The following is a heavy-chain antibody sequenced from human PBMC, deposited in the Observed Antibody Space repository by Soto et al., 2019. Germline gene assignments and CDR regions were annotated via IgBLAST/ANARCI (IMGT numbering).Heavy chain of an antibody. V-gene: IGHV4-4*02. CDR1: GDSVSSPYY. D-gene: IGHD6-19*01. Sequence: QVQLQESGPGLVKPSGTLSLTCAVSGDSVSSPYYWCWVRQPPGKGLEWIGEVFHTGTTSYNPSLRSRVTISMDKSINQFSLDLSSVTAADTAVYYCARSAGWYDIHAWGPGTLVIVSS. CDR3: ARSAGWYDIHA. CDR2: VFHTGTT. J-gene: IGHJ5*02.